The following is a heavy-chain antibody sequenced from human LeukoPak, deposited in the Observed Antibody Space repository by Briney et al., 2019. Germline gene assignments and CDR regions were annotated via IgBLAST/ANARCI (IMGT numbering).Heavy chain of an antibody. V-gene: IGHV4-34*01. D-gene: IGHD6-13*01. CDR1: GGSFSAYY. Sequence: SETLSLTCGVYGGSFSAYYWSWIRQPPGKGLEWIGEIKHSGSTNYNPSLKSRVTISVDTSKNQFSLKLSSVTAADTAVYYCASDVAAAGTIAWGQGTLVTVSS. CDR2: IKHSGST. J-gene: IGHJ4*02. CDR3: ASDVAAAGTIA.